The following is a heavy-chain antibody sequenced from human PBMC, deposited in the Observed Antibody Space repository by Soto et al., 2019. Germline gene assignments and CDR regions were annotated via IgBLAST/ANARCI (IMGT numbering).Heavy chain of an antibody. CDR2: IYYSGST. D-gene: IGHD3-3*01. CDR3: ARGRGYDFWSGYYTQYNWFDP. CDR1: GGSISSYY. V-gene: IGHV4-59*01. J-gene: IGHJ5*02. Sequence: QVQLQESGPGLVKPSETLSLTCTVSGGSISSYYWSWIRQPPGKGLEWIGYIYYSGSTNYNPSLKSRVTISVGTSKHQFSLMLSSVAAADTAVYYCARGRGYDFWSGYYTQYNWFDPWGQGTLVTVSS.